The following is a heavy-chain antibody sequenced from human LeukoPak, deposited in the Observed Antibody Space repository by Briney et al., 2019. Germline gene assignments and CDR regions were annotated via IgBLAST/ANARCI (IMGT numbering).Heavy chain of an antibody. D-gene: IGHD3-3*01. J-gene: IGHJ6*02. Sequence: PGGSLRLSCAASGFTFSSYGMHWVRQAPGKGLEWVAVIWYDGSNKYYADSVKGRFTISRDNSKNTLYLQMNSLRAEDTAVYYCAKALEGTYYDFWSGYYTLSGEYYGMDVWGQGTTVTVSS. CDR3: AKALEGTYYDFWSGYYTLSGEYYGMDV. V-gene: IGHV3-33*06. CDR2: IWYDGSNK. CDR1: GFTFSSYG.